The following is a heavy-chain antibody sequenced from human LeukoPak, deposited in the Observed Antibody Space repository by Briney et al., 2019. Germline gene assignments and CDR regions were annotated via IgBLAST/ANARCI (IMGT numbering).Heavy chain of an antibody. D-gene: IGHD6-13*01. CDR1: GFTFSSCG. Sequence: GGSLRLSCAASGFTFSSCGMHWVRQAPGKGLEWVAVIWYDGSNKYYADSVKGRFTISRDNSKNTLYLQMNSLRAEDTAVYYCARDPSRPYSSSWLDYWGQGTLVTVSS. CDR2: IWYDGSNK. CDR3: ARDPSRPYSSSWLDY. V-gene: IGHV3-33*01. J-gene: IGHJ4*02.